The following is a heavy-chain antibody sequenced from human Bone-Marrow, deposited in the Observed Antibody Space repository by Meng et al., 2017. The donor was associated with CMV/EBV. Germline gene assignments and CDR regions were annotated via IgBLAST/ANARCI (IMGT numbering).Heavy chain of an antibody. Sequence: ASVKVACKASGYTFTSYYMHWVRQAPGQGLEWMGIINPSGGSTSYAQKFQGRVTMTRNTSISTAYMELSSLRSEDTAVYYCARGGATPYYDFWSGYPNWFDPWGQGTLVTVSS. V-gene: IGHV1-46*01. CDR2: INPSGGST. J-gene: IGHJ5*02. D-gene: IGHD3-3*01. CDR1: GYTFTSYY. CDR3: ARGGATPYYDFWSGYPNWFDP.